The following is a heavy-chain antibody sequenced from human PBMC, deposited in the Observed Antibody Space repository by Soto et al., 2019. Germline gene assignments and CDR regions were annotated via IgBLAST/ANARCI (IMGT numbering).Heavy chain of an antibody. Sequence: QVQVVQSGAEVKKPGSWVKVSCKTSGGTFSTSAISWVRQAPGQGLEWMGGIMPIFRTADYAQKFQGRVTITADESASTAYLELRSLTSEDTAVYYCARDKDRAQLGRNYYYIMDVWGQGTTVTVTS. J-gene: IGHJ6*02. V-gene: IGHV1-69*12. CDR2: IMPIFRTA. D-gene: IGHD3-3*02. CDR3: ARDKDRAQLGRNYYYIMDV. CDR1: GGTFSTSA.